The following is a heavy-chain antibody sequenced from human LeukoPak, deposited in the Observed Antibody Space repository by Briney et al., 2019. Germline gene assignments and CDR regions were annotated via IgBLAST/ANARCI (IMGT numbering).Heavy chain of an antibody. CDR1: GGSISSYY. J-gene: IGHJ6*03. CDR2: ICYSGRP. D-gene: IGHD3-3*01. Sequence: SETLSLTCTVSGGSISSYYWSWIRQPPGKGLEWIGYICYSGRPNYNPSLKSRVTISVDTSKNQFSLKLSSVTAADTAVYYCARAGDFGVVTQAGDYYYYMDVWGKGTTVTVSS. V-gene: IGHV4-59*01. CDR3: ARAGDFGVVTQAGDYYYYMDV.